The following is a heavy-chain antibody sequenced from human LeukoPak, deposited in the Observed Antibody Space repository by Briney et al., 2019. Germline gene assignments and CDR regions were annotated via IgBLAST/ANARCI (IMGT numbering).Heavy chain of an antibody. CDR3: ARVDTAMVTRYYYYYMDV. D-gene: IGHD5-18*01. CDR2: ISSSGSTI. CDR1: GGSMNSYS. Sequence: LSLTCTVSGGSMNSYSWSWIRQAPGKGLEWVSYISSSGSTIYYADSVKGRFTISRDNAKNSLYLQMNSLRAEDTAVYYCARVDTAMVTRYYYYYMDVWGKGTTVTVSS. V-gene: IGHV3-11*04. J-gene: IGHJ6*03.